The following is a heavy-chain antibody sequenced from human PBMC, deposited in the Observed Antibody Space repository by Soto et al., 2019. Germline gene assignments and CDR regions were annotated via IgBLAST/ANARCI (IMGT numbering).Heavy chain of an antibody. Sequence: GASVKVSCKASGYTFTSYGISWVRQARGQRLEWIGWIVVGSGNTNYAQKFQERVTITRDMSTSTAYMELSSLRSEDTAVYYCAAVDVGYCSGGSCYYYYGMDVWGQGTTVTVSS. CDR2: IVVGSGNT. CDR3: AAVDVGYCSGGSCYYYYGMDV. CDR1: GYTFTSYG. J-gene: IGHJ6*02. V-gene: IGHV1-58*02. D-gene: IGHD2-15*01.